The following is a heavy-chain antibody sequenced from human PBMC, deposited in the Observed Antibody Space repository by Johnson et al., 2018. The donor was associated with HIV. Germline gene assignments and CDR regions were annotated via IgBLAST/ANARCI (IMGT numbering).Heavy chain of an antibody. CDR3: AKDQGYAHDYGDHNAFDI. D-gene: IGHD4-17*01. Sequence: QVKLVESGGGVVQPGRSLRLSCAASGFTFSSYDMHWVRQAPGKRLEWVALISYDGSNEYYADSLKGRFTISRDNSKNTLYLQMNSLRAEDTAVYYCAKDQGYAHDYGDHNAFDIWGQGTMVTVSS. V-gene: IGHV3-30*18. CDR2: ISYDGSNE. J-gene: IGHJ3*02. CDR1: GFTFSSYD.